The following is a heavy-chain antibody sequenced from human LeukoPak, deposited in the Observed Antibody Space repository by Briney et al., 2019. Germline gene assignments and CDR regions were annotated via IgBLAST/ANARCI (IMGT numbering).Heavy chain of an antibody. V-gene: IGHV5-51*01. Sequence: GESLKISCKGSGYSFTNKWIGWVRQMPGRGLEWMAMIYSGDSDTRYSPSFQGQVTISVDKSFSTAFLQWSSLKASDTAVYYCARGSLPVTGPFYWYFDLWGRGTLVTVSS. D-gene: IGHD6-19*01. CDR3: ARGSLPVTGPFYWYFDL. CDR2: IYSGDSDT. J-gene: IGHJ2*01. CDR1: GYSFTNKW.